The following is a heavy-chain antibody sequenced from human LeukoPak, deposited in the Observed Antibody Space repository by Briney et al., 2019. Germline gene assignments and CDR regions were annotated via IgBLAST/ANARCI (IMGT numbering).Heavy chain of an antibody. V-gene: IGHV3-30*02. Sequence: GGSLRLSCAASGFTFSSYGVHWVRQAPGKGLEWVAFIRYDGSNKYYADSVKGRFTISRDNSKNTLYLQMNSLRAEDTAVYYCAKDLRSSSWYYFDYWGQGTLVTVSS. J-gene: IGHJ4*02. CDR1: GFTFSSYG. D-gene: IGHD6-13*01. CDR3: AKDLRSSSWYYFDY. CDR2: IRYDGSNK.